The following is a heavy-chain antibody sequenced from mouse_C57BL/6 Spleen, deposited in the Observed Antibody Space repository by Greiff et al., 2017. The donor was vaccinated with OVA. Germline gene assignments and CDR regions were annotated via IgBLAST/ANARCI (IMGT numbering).Heavy chain of an antibody. CDR3: VRQDYGSSYYAMDY. Sequence: DVMLVESGGGLVQPKGSLKLSCAASGFSFNTYAMNWVRQAPGKGLEWVARIRSKSNNYATYYADSVKDRFTISRDDSESMLYLQMNNLKTEDTAMYYCVRQDYGSSYYAMDYWGQGTSVTVSS. CDR2: IRSKSNNYAT. V-gene: IGHV10-1*01. D-gene: IGHD1-1*01. J-gene: IGHJ4*01. CDR1: GFSFNTYA.